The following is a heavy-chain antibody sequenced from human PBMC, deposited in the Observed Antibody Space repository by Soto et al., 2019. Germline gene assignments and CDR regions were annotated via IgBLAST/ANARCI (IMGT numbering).Heavy chain of an antibody. CDR2: ISAYNGNT. CDR1: GYTFTSYG. Sequence: ASVKVSCKASGYTFTSYGISWVRQAPGQGLEWMGWISAYNGNTNYAQKLQGRVTMTTDTYTSTAYMELRSLRSDDTAAYYCAGDRSGITIVGVIIIPRYYSGVDVXG. D-gene: IGHD3-3*01. J-gene: IGHJ6*01. V-gene: IGHV1-18*01. CDR3: AGDRSGITIVGVIIIPRYYSGVDV.